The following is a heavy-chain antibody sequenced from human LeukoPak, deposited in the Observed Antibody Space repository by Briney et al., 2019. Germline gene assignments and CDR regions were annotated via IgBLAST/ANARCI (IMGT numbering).Heavy chain of an antibody. CDR1: GFTFSDYA. V-gene: IGHV3-23*01. CDR2: ISGSGRST. CDR3: AKDRSSEMSYFDY. Sequence: GGSLRLSCAASGFTFSDYAISRVRQAPGKGLEWVSAISGSGRSTLYADSVKGRFTISRDNSKNTLYLQMNSLRADDTAVYYCAKDRSSEMSYFDYWGQGTLVTVSS. J-gene: IGHJ4*02.